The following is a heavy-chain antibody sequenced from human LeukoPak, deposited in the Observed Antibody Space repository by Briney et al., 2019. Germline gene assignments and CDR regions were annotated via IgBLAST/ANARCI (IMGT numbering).Heavy chain of an antibody. CDR1: GFTFSSYW. J-gene: IGHJ4*02. CDR3: ASHYGDYSFFDY. CDR2: INQDGSEK. V-gene: IGHV3-7*02. Sequence: GGSLRLSCAASGFTFSSYWMSWVRQAPGKGLEWVAHINQDGSEKYYVDSVKGRFTISRDNAKKSLYLEMNRLRAEDTAVYYCASHYGDYSFFDYGGQGTLVTVS. D-gene: IGHD4-17*01.